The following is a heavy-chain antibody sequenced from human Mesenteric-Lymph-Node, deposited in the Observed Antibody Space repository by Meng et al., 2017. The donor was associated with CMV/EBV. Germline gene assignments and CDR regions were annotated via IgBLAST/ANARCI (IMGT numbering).Heavy chain of an antibody. J-gene: IGHJ5*02. CDR2: IFHDGTT. D-gene: IGHD6-19*01. CDR1: GDSISPYY. CDR3: ARYKVLVAGRGWFDP. Sequence: SETLSLTCTVSGDSISPYYWSWIRQPPGKGLEWIGYIFHDGTTTYNPSLKSRVSILVDTSNNQFSLKLGSVTAADTAIYYCARYKVLVAGRGWFDPWGQGTLVTVSS. V-gene: IGHV4-59*01.